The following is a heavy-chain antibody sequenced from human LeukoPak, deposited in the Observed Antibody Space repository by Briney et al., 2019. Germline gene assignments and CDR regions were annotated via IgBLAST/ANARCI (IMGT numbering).Heavy chain of an antibody. V-gene: IGHV3-7*01. CDR3: ARATALLWFGEDAFDI. D-gene: IGHD3-10*01. CDR2: IKQDGSEK. CDR1: GFTFSSYW. Sequence: GGSLRLSCAASGFTFSSYWMSWVRQAPGKGLEWVANIKQDGSEKYYVDSVKGRFTISRDNAKNSLYLQMNSLRAEDTAVYYCARATALLWFGEDAFDIWGQGTMVTVSS. J-gene: IGHJ3*02.